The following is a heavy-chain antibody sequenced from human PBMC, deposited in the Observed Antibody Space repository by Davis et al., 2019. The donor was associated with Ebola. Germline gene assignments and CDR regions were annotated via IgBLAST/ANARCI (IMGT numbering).Heavy chain of an antibody. CDR2: ISSSSSTI. Sequence: PSETLSLTCAVYGGSFSGYYWSWVRQAPGKGLEWVSYISSSSSTIYYADSVKGRLTISRDNAKNSLYLQMNSLRDEDTAVYYCARAGTYYDFWSGVDYWGQGTLVTVSS. J-gene: IGHJ4*02. D-gene: IGHD3-3*01. CDR1: GGSFSGYY. CDR3: ARAGTYYDFWSGVDY. V-gene: IGHV3-48*02.